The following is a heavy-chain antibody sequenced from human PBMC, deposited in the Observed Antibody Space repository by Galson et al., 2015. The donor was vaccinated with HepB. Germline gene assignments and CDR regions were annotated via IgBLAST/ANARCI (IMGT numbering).Heavy chain of an antibody. CDR1: GFTFSSYA. D-gene: IGHD6-19*01. CDR3: AKRGIAVAGTPKEL. V-gene: IGHV3-23*01. J-gene: IGHJ4*02. Sequence: SLRLSCATSGFTFSSYAMSWVRQAPGKGLEWVSAISGSGGSTYYADSVKDRFTISRDNSKNTLYLQMNSLRAEDTAVYYCAKRGIAVAGTPKELWGQGTLVTVSS. CDR2: ISGSGGST.